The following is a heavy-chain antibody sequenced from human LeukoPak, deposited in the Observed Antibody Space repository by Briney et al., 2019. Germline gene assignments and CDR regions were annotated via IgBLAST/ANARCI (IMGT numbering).Heavy chain of an antibody. V-gene: IGHV3-53*05. CDR1: GFTVSSNY. CDR2: IYSGGST. Sequence: GSLRLSCAASGFTVSSNYMSWVRQAPGKGLEWVSVIYSGGSTYYADSVKGRFTISRDNSTNTLYLQMNSLRDEDTAVYYCAKDRAAAAALDAFDIWGQGTMVTVSS. J-gene: IGHJ3*02. CDR3: AKDRAAAAALDAFDI. D-gene: IGHD6-13*01.